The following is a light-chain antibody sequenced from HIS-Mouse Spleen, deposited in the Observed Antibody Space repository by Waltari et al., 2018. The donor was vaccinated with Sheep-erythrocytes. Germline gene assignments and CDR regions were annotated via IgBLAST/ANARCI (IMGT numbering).Light chain of an antibody. V-gene: IGLV3-10*01. CDR2: EDS. J-gene: IGLJ1*01. CDR1: ALPKIY. CDR3: YSTDSSGNHRV. Sequence: SYELTQPPSVSVSPGQTARITRSGDALPKIYAYWYQQKSGQAPVLVIYEDSKRPSGIPERFSGSSSGTMATLTISGAQVEDEADYYCYSTDSSGNHRVFGTGTKVTVL.